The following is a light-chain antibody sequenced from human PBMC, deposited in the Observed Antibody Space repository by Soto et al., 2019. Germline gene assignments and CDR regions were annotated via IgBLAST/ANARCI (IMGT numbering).Light chain of an antibody. CDR3: SSYTSSSTLGHVV. CDR1: SSDVGGYNY. V-gene: IGLV2-14*01. J-gene: IGLJ2*01. Sequence: QSALTQPASVSGSPGQSITISCTGTSSDVGGYNYVSWYQQHPVKAPKFMIYDVSNRPSGVSNRFSGSKSGNTASLTISGRQAEDEADYYCSSYTSSSTLGHVVFGGGTKLTVL. CDR2: DVS.